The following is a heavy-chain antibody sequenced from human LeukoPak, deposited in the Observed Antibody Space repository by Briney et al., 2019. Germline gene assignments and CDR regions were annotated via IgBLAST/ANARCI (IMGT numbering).Heavy chain of an antibody. CDR1: GFTFSSYA. CDR3: AKVADDYGDYDWFDP. J-gene: IGHJ5*02. CDR2: ISGSGGST. Sequence: GGSLRLSCAAAGFTFSSYAMSWVRQAPGKGLEWVSAISGSGGSTYYADSVKGRFTISRDNSKNTLYLQMNSLRAEDTAVYYCAKVADDYGDYDWFDPWGQGTLVTVSS. D-gene: IGHD4-17*01. V-gene: IGHV3-23*01.